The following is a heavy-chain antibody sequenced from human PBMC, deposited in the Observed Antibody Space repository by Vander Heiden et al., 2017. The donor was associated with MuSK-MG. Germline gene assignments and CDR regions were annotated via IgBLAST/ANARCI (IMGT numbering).Heavy chain of an antibody. J-gene: IGHJ4*02. Sequence: QALLQQWGARLFKPSGTLSLTCPVYGRSFGGYYWRWLRQPPGKGLEWIGEINHTGSTNYNPSLKSRVTISVDTSKNQFSLKLSSVTAADTAVYYCARSSSYYYDSSGYLIWGQGTLVTVSS. V-gene: IGHV4-34*01. CDR1: GRSFGGYY. CDR2: INHTGST. CDR3: ARSSSYYYDSSGYLI. D-gene: IGHD3-22*01.